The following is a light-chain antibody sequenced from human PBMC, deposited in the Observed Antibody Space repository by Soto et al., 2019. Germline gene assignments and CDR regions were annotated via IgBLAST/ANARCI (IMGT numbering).Light chain of an antibody. CDR3: QTWGTGSHVV. CDR1: SGHSSYA. J-gene: IGLJ2*01. Sequence: QSVLTQSPSASASLGASVKLTCTLSSGHSSYAIAWHQQQPEKGPRYLMKLNSDGSHSKGGGIPDRFSGSSSGAERYLTISSLQSEDEADYYCQTWGTGSHVVFGGGTKLTV. V-gene: IGLV4-69*01. CDR2: LNSDGSH.